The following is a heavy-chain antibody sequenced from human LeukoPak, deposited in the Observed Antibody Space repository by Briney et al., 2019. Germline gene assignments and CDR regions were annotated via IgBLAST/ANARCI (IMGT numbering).Heavy chain of an antibody. CDR2: ISSSGSTI. CDR3: TRESGATPNTY. CDR1: GFTFSSYP. J-gene: IGHJ4*02. Sequence: GGSLRLSCAASGFTFSSYPMNWVRQAPGKGLEWVSYISSSGSTIFYADSLKGRFTISRDNAKNSLYLRMNSLRAEDTAVYYCTRESGATPNTYWGQGTLVTVSS. V-gene: IGHV3-48*01. D-gene: IGHD1-26*01.